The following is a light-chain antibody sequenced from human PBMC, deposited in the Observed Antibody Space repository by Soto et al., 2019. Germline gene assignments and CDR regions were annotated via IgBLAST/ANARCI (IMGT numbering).Light chain of an antibody. CDR2: AAS. CDR1: RSFSSSY. J-gene: IGKJ2*01. V-gene: IGKV3-20*01. CDR3: QQYGSSPPYT. Sequence: EIVLTQSPDTLSLSQGERATLSCRASRSFSSSYLAWYQQKPGQAPRLLIYAASSMATGIPDRFSGSGSGTDFTLTISRLEPEDFAVYYCQQYGSSPPYTFGQGTKLEIK.